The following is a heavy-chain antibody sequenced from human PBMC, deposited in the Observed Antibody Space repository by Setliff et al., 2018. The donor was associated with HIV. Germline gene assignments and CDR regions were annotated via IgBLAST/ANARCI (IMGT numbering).Heavy chain of an antibody. CDR2: INHSGST. CDR3: AKTIGRYFDIFDN. D-gene: IGHD3-9*01. Sequence: PSETLSLTCAVYGGSLSGYYWSWIRQPPGKGLEWFGEINHSGSTNYNPPLKSRVTISVDTPKNQFSLKLNSVTAADTAVYYCAKTIGRYFDIFDNWGQGTLVTVSS. CDR1: GGSLSGYY. V-gene: IGHV4-34*01. J-gene: IGHJ4*02.